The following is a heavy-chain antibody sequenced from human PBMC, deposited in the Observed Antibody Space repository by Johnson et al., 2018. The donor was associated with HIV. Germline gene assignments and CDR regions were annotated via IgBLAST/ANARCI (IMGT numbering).Heavy chain of an antibody. J-gene: IGHJ3*02. V-gene: IGHV3-15*01. CDR2: IKSETDCGTT. CDR1: GFTFTNAW. Sequence: VQLVESGGGLVQPGGSLRLSCAASGFTFTNAWMSWVRQAPGKGLEWLGRIKSETDCGTTDYAAPVKDRFTISRDDSKNTLYMQMNSLKVADAALYYCATTDIVGAFDIWGQGTMVTVSS. CDR3: ATTDIVGAFDI. D-gene: IGHD2-15*01.